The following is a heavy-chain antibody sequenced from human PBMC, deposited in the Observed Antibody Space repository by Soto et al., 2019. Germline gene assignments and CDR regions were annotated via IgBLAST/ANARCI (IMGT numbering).Heavy chain of an antibody. Sequence: RASVKVSCKASGYTFSTYGMHWVRQAPGQSLEWMGWLNGGTGQTRYSQRFQDRVIITRDTSASTGYMELRSLRSEDTAVYYCARGKGMEENYFYYGMDIWGQGTTVTVS. CDR1: GYTFSTYG. J-gene: IGHJ6*02. D-gene: IGHD3-10*01. CDR3: ARGKGMEENYFYYGMDI. V-gene: IGHV1-3*01. CDR2: LNGGTGQT.